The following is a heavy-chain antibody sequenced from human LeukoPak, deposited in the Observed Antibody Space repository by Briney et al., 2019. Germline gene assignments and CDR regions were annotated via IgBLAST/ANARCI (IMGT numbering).Heavy chain of an antibody. CDR2: IRYYGTGQ. V-gene: IGHV3-30*02. CDR1: GYTFSDYG. CDR3: TKDLSTSHCTSAMCYYFVC. D-gene: IGHD2-8*01. J-gene: IGHJ4*01. Sequence: GGSLRLSCAASGYTFSDYGMHWVRQAPGKGLEWAASIRYYGTGQYYADSVKGRLPISSDKSMNHLYLQMNRLSGEDTAIYYCTKDLSTSHCTSAMCYYFVCWVLGTLVTVSS.